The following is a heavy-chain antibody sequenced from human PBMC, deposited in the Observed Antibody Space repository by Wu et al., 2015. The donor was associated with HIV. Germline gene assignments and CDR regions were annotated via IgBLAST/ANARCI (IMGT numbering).Heavy chain of an antibody. CDR2: INPNSGGT. CDR1: GYTFTGYY. J-gene: IGHJ6*03. CDR3: ARDRVGYYDSSGYYYYYYMDV. Sequence: QVQLVQSGAEVKKPGASVKVSCKASGYTFTGYYMHWVRQAPGQGLEWMGWINPNSGGTNYAQKFQGRVTMTRDTSISTAYMELSRLRSDDTAVYYCARDRVGYYDSSGYYYYYYMDVWGKGTTGHRLL. V-gene: IGHV1-2*02. D-gene: IGHD3-22*01.